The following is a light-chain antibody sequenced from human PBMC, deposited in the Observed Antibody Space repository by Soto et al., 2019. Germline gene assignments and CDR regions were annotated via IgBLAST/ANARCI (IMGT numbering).Light chain of an antibody. CDR1: QSVLYSSNNKNY. CDR2: WAS. CDR3: QQYSSTPWT. J-gene: IGKJ1*01. Sequence: DIVMTQSPDSLAVSLGERATINCKSSQSVLYSSNNKNYLAWYQQKPGQPPKLLIYWASTRESVVPDRFSGSGSGTDFTLTISSLQAEDVAVYYCQQYSSTPWTFGQGTTVEVK. V-gene: IGKV4-1*01.